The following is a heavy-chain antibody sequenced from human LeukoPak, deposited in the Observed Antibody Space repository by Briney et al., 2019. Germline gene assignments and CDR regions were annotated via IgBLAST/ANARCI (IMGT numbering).Heavy chain of an antibody. V-gene: IGHV3-48*04. Sequence: PGGSLRLSCAASGFTFSTYSMNWVRQAPGKGLEWVSYISSSTTNMYYADSVKGRFTISRDNAENSLYLQMNSLRAEDSAIYYCARGSGWNVGRVFDYWGQGTLVTVSS. D-gene: IGHD6-19*01. CDR3: ARGSGWNVGRVFDY. J-gene: IGHJ4*02. CDR2: ISSSTTNM. CDR1: GFTFSTYS.